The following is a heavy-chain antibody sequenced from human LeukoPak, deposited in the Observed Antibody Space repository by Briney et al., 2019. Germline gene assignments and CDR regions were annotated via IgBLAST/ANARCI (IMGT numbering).Heavy chain of an antibody. CDR1: GGSISSYY. J-gene: IGHJ4*02. D-gene: IGHD2-21*02. V-gene: IGHV4-4*07. CDR2: IYTSGST. Sequence: SETLSLTCTVSGGSISSYYWSWIRQPAGKGLEWIGRIYTSGSTNYNPSLKSRVTISVDTSKNQFSLKLSSVTAADTAVYYCARGGNVVVTATDYDYWGQGTLVTVSS. CDR3: ARGGNVVVTATDYDY.